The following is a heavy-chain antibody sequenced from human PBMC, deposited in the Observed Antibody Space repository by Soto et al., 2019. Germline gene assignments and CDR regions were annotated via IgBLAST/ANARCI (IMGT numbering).Heavy chain of an antibody. D-gene: IGHD3-22*01. CDR2: ISGYNGDT. J-gene: IGHJ4*02. Sequence: GPSVKVSCKASGYTFTSYGISWVRQAPGQGLEWMGWISGYNGDTNYAQKLQGRVTITADESTSTAYMELSSLRSEDTAVYYCARNSGSGYGSDYWGQGTLVTVSS. CDR3: ARNSGSGYGSDY. V-gene: IGHV1-18*04. CDR1: GYTFTSYG.